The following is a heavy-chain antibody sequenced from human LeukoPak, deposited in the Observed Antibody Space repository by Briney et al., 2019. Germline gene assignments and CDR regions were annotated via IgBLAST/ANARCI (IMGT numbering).Heavy chain of an antibody. V-gene: IGHV3-21*01. J-gene: IGHJ4*02. CDR3: AGGTSSDSYYFDY. CDR2: ISSSSNFI. D-gene: IGHD1-7*01. Sequence: GESLRLSCVASGFTVRYSSLNWVRQAPGKGLEWISSISSSSNFIYYADSVKGRFTISRDNAQNSVYLQMNSLRAEDTAVYFCAGGTSSDSYYFDYWGQGTQVTVSS. CDR1: GFTVRYSS.